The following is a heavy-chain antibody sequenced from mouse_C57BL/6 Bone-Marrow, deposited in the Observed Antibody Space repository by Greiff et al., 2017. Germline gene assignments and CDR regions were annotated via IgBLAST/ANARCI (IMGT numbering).Heavy chain of an antibody. D-gene: IGHD1-1*01. Sequence: EVNLVESGGDLVKPGGSLKLSCAASGFTFSSYGMSWVRQTPDKRLEWVATISSGGSYTYYPDSVKGRFTISRDNAKNTLYLQMSSLKSEDTAMYYCARRGLRWYFDVWGTGTTVTVSS. CDR2: ISSGGSYT. CDR3: ARRGLRWYFDV. V-gene: IGHV5-6*02. J-gene: IGHJ1*03. CDR1: GFTFSSYG.